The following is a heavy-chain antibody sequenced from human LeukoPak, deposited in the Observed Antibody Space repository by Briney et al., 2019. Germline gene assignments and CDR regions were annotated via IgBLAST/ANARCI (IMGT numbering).Heavy chain of an antibody. CDR1: GYTFTSYD. V-gene: IGHV1-8*01. D-gene: IGHD2-2*01. J-gene: IGHJ5*02. CDR2: MNPNSGNT. Sequence: GASVKVSCKASGYTFTSYDINWVRQATGQGLEWMGWMNPNSGNTGYAQKFQGRVTMTRNTSISTAYMELSSLRSEDTAVYYCARVPLQLLSAYNWFDPWGQGTLVTVSS. CDR3: ARVPLQLLSAYNWFDP.